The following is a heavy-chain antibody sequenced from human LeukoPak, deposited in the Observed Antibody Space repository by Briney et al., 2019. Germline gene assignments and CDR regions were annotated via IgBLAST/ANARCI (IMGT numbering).Heavy chain of an antibody. CDR3: ASSGAAAVYPWFDP. CDR1: GGSISSYY. D-gene: IGHD2-2*01. CDR2: IYTSGST. J-gene: IGHJ5*02. Sequence: SETLSLTCTVSGGSISSYYWSWIRQPAGKGLEWIGRIYTSGSTNYNPSLKSRVTISVDTSKNQFSLKLSSVTAADTAVYYCASSGAAAVYPWFDPWGQGTLVTVSS. V-gene: IGHV4-4*07.